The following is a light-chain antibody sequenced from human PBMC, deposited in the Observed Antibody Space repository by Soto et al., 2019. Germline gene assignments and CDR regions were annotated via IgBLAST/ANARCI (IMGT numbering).Light chain of an antibody. CDR2: ATS. Sequence: EIVLTQSPGTLSLSPGERATLSCRASQSINSRYSAWYQQKPGQAPRLLIFATSSRATGIPDRFSGSGSGTDFTLTISRLEPEDSAVYYCQQYDNSARYTFGQGTKLEIK. V-gene: IGKV3-20*01. J-gene: IGKJ2*01. CDR3: QQYDNSARYT. CDR1: QSINSRY.